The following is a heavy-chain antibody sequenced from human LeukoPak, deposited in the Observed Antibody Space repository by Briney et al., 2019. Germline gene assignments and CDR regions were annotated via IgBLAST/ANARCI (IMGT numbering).Heavy chain of an antibody. CDR1: GFTFSSYA. Sequence: GGSLRLSCAASGFTFSSYAMSWVRQAPGKGLEWVSAISGSGGSTYYADSVKGRFTISRDNSKNTLYLQMNSLRAEDTAVYYCAKEAGSGSYYGEVFDYWGQGTLVTVSS. CDR3: AKEAGSGSYYGEVFDY. D-gene: IGHD1-26*01. CDR2: ISGSGGST. V-gene: IGHV3-23*01. J-gene: IGHJ4*02.